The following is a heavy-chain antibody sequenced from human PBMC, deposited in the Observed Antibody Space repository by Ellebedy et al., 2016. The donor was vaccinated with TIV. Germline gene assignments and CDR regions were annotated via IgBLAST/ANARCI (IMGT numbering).Heavy chain of an antibody. J-gene: IGHJ4*02. D-gene: IGHD1-26*01. CDR1: GFTFSSYG. CDR3: AREGGSYLTYYFDY. Sequence: GGSLRLXXAASGFTFSSYGMHWVRQAPGKGLEWVAVISYDGSNKYYADSVKGRFTISRDNSKNTLYLQMNSLRAEDTAVYYCAREGGSYLTYYFDYWGQGTLVTVSS. V-gene: IGHV3-30*03. CDR2: ISYDGSNK.